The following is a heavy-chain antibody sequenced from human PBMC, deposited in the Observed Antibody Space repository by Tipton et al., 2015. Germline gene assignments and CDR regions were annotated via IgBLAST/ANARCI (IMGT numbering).Heavy chain of an antibody. CDR2: INYRGTT. V-gene: IGHV4-31*03. CDR1: GGSISNGGYY. D-gene: IGHD3-3*01. Sequence: TLSLTCTVSGGSISNGGYYWSWIRQYPGKGLEWIGHINYRGTTHYNPSLQSRVTMSVDTSKNHFSLNLTAVTAADTAVYYCARHRNYALWSGDPSALDVWGPGSTVAVSS. J-gene: IGHJ6*02. CDR3: ARHRNYALWSGDPSALDV.